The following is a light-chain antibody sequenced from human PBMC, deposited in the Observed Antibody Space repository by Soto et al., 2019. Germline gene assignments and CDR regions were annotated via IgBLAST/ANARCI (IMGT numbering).Light chain of an antibody. CDR3: LLYYGAAGV. CDR2: NTR. Sequence: QAVVTQEPSLTVSPGGTVTLTCASSTGAVTSGYYPNWFQQKPGQAPRALIYNTRNKHSWTPARFSGSLLGGKAALTLSGVQPEDEAEYFCLLYYGAAGVFGGGTKLTVL. J-gene: IGLJ2*01. CDR1: TGAVTSGYY. V-gene: IGLV7-43*01.